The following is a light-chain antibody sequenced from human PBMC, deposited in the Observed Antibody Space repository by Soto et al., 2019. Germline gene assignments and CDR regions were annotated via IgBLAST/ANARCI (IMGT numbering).Light chain of an antibody. V-gene: IGKV3D-11*01. CDR2: DAS. J-gene: IGKJ4*01. CDR3: QQRSNWPLT. CDR1: QGVSSY. Sequence: IFLTLYPATRSLSPGGTATLSCRASQGVSSYLAWYQQKPGQDPRLLIYDASNRATGIPARFSRRGSGTDFTLTISSLEPEGFAVYYCQQRSNWPLTFGGGTKVDIK.